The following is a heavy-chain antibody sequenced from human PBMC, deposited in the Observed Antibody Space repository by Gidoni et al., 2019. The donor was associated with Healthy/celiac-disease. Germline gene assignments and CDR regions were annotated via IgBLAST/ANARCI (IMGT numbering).Heavy chain of an antibody. Sequence: QVQLVESGGGVVQPGRSLRLSCAASRFTFSSYAMHWVRQAPGKGLEWVAVISYDGSNKYYADSVKGRFAISRDNSKNTLYLQMNSLRAEDTAVYYCARGGQLLPEYFQHWGQGTLVTVSS. V-gene: IGHV3-30*09. CDR2: ISYDGSNK. J-gene: IGHJ1*01. CDR1: RFTFSSYA. CDR3: ARGGQLLPEYFQH. D-gene: IGHD2-2*01.